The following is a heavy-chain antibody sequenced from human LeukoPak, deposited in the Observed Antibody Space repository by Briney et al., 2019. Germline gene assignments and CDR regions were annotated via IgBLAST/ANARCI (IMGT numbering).Heavy chain of an antibody. Sequence: ASVKVSCKASGHMFTDYYIHWVRHTPGQGLEWMGWMNVDSGATKYAQKFQGRVTMTRDTSISTAFMDLRRLTSDDTAVYYCARDSKVTGTSFDSWGQGTLVTVSS. D-gene: IGHD2-21*02. CDR3: ARDSKVTGTSFDS. V-gene: IGHV1-2*02. CDR1: GHMFTDYY. CDR2: MNVDSGAT. J-gene: IGHJ4*02.